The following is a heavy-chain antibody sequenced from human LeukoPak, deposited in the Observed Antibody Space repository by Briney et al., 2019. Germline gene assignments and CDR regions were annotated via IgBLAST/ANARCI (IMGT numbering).Heavy chain of an antibody. CDR2: INHSGST. V-gene: IGHV4-34*01. Sequence: LRLSCAASGFTFSNYWSWIRQPPGKGLEWIGEINHSGSTYYNPSLKSRVTISVDTSKNQFSLKLSSVTAADTAVYYCARGDYDFWSGLRGNAFDIWGQGTMVTVSS. J-gene: IGHJ3*02. CDR1: GFTFSNY. CDR3: ARGDYDFWSGLRGNAFDI. D-gene: IGHD3-3*01.